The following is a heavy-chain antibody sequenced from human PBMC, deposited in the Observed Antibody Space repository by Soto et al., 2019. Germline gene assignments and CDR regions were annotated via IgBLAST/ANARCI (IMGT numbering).Heavy chain of an antibody. J-gene: IGHJ6*02. CDR3: AKDLEWFVYYYYGMDV. V-gene: IGHV3-23*01. Sequence: HPGGSLRLSCAASGFTFSSYAMSWVRQAPGKGLEWVSAISGSGGSTYYADSVKGRFTISRDNSKNTLYLQMNSLRAEDTAVYYCAKDLEWFVYYYYGMDVWGQGTTVTVSS. D-gene: IGHD3-3*01. CDR1: GFTFSSYA. CDR2: ISGSGGST.